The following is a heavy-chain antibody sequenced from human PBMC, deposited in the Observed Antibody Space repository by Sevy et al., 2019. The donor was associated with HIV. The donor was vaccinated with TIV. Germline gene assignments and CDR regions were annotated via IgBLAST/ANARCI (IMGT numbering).Heavy chain of an antibody. D-gene: IGHD6-13*01. CDR2: IKQDGSVT. Sequence: GGSLRLSCAASGFSLDSYWMSWVRQTPGKGLEWVANIKQDGSVTYYVDSVKGRFTISRDNARNLVYLQMNSLRVEDTALYYRVRAVAAHDSFWGQGTLVTVSS. CDR1: GFSLDSYW. V-gene: IGHV3-7*01. CDR3: VRAVAAHDSF. J-gene: IGHJ4*02.